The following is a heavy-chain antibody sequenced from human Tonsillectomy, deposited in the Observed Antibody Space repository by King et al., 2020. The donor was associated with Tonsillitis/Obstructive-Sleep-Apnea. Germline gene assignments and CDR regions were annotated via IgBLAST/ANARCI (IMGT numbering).Heavy chain of an antibody. D-gene: IGHD3-3*01. CDR2: INHSGST. CDR1: GGSFSDYY. J-gene: IGHJ6*03. Sequence: VQLQQWGAGLLKPSETLSLTCAVYGGSFSDYYWSWIRQPPGKGLEWIGEINHSGSTNYNPSLKSRVTISVDTSKNQFSLKLSSVTAAATAVYYCAAAVFGVVFNYYYYYMDVWGKGTTVTVSS. CDR3: AAAVFGVVFNYYYYYMDV. V-gene: IGHV4-34*01.